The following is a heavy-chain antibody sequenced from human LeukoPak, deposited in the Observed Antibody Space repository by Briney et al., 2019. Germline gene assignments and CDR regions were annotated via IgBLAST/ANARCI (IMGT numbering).Heavy chain of an antibody. Sequence: GRSLRLSCAASGFTFSSYGMHWVRQAPGKGLEWVAVIWYDGSNKYYADSVKGRFTISRDNSKNTLYLQMNSLRAEDTAVYYCATELPGGKGYFDYWGQGTLVTVSS. V-gene: IGHV3-33*01. CDR2: IWYDGSNK. J-gene: IGHJ4*02. CDR1: GFTFSSYG. D-gene: IGHD1-7*01. CDR3: ATELPGGKGYFDY.